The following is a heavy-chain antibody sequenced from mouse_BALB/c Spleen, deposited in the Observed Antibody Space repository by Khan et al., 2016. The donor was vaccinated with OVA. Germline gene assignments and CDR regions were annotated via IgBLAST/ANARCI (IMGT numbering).Heavy chain of an antibody. CDR2: ISYSGGT. CDR1: GYSITSGYA. CDR3: ARGNYYGLYFAY. Sequence: EVKLLESGPGLVKPSQSLSLTCTVTGYSITSGYAWNWIRQFPGNKLEWMGYISYSGGTSYNPSLKSRISLTRDTSKNQFFLQLNSVTTEDTVTFYCARGNYYGLYFAYGVQGTPLTVSS. V-gene: IGHV3-2*02. J-gene: IGHJ2*01. D-gene: IGHD1-1*01.